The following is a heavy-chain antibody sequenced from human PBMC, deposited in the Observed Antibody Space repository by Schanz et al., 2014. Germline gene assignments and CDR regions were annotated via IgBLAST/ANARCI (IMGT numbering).Heavy chain of an antibody. V-gene: IGHV1-46*01. CDR1: AYTFTGYY. J-gene: IGHJ6*02. CDR3: ARNYGGHSEESDRYGMDV. CDR2: INPSGGST. Sequence: QVQLVQSGAEVKEPGASVKVSCKASAYTFTGYYLHWVRQAPGQGLEWMGIINPSGGSTTYAQKFQGGVTMTSDTSTSTVYMELSSLRSEDTAVYYCARNYGGHSEESDRYGMDVWGQGTTVTVSS. D-gene: IGHD4-17*01.